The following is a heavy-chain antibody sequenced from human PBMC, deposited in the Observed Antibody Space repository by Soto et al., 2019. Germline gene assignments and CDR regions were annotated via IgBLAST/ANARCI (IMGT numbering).Heavy chain of an antibody. Sequence: ASVKVSCKASGYTFTGYFMHWVRQAPGQGLEWMGWINPDSGATKYAQKFQGRVTLSRDTSVRTAYMELSGLRSDDTAVYYCARGGGTILAPLPWGQGTLVTVSS. D-gene: IGHD3-3*01. CDR1: GYTFTGYF. CDR3: ARGGGTILAPLP. CDR2: INPDSGAT. V-gene: IGHV1-2*02. J-gene: IGHJ5*02.